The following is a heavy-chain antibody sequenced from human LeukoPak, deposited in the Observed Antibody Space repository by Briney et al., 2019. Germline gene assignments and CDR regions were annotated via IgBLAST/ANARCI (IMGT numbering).Heavy chain of an antibody. J-gene: IGHJ4*02. CDR1: GFTFSSYG. Sequence: GGSLRLSCAASGFTFSSYGMSWVRQAPGKGLEWVSGISGSSGGTYYADSVKGRFTISRDNSKNTLYLQMNSLRAEDTAVYYCAKDLPYYYGSGPLDYWGQGTLVTVSS. V-gene: IGHV3-23*01. CDR3: AKDLPYYYGSGPLDY. D-gene: IGHD3-10*01. CDR2: ISGSSGGT.